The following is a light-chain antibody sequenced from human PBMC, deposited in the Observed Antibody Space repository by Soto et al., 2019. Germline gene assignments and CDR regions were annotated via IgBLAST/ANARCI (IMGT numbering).Light chain of an antibody. CDR1: QSVSSN. CDR3: KQYKEWPPFT. Sequence: EIVMTQSPATLSLSPGERATLSCRARQSVSSNLAWYQQKPGLAPRLLIYGASTRATGIPARFSGSGSGTEFTLSISSLQSEDFAVYYCKQYKEWPPFTFGQGTRLEIK. J-gene: IGKJ5*01. V-gene: IGKV3-15*01. CDR2: GAS.